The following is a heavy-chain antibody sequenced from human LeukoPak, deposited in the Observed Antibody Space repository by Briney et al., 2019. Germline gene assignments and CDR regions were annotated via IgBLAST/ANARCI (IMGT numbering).Heavy chain of an antibody. J-gene: IGHJ6*03. V-gene: IGHV4-59*01. CDR1: GVSISTYY. Sequence: NAAETLSLTCTVSGVSISTYYWSWVRQPPGKGLEWVGYIYDSGSTNYNPSLKSRVTISLDTSKNQFPLKLSAVTAAATAVYYCARAVGSGTYYQYYNYYLDVRGNGTPRTIS. CDR3: ARAVGSGTYYQYYNYYLDV. CDR2: IYDSGST. D-gene: IGHD3-10*01.